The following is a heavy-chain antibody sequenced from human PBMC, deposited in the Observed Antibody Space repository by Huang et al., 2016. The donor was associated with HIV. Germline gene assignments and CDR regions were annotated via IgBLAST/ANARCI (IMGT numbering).Heavy chain of an antibody. CDR1: GFSFSNYA. J-gene: IGHJ4*02. V-gene: IGHV3-30-3*01. CDR2: IYYDGTRK. CDR3: ARAPEFGNYEFDQ. D-gene: IGHD4-4*01. Sequence: QVQLVESGGGVVQPGRSLRRSCVASGFSFSNYAVHWVRRAPGQGLVWVAVIYYDGTRKYYADSGKGRFTVSRDNSKNTAYVQMNNPRGGDTAVYYCARAPEFGNYEFDQWGLGTLVTVSS.